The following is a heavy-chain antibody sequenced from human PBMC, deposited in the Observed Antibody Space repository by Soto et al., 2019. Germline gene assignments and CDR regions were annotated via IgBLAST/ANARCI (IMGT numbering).Heavy chain of an antibody. D-gene: IGHD3-22*01. CDR3: ATTSSYYYDSSGYPVDY. CDR2: IIPIFGTA. V-gene: IGHV1-69*13. J-gene: IGHJ4*02. CDR1: GVTFSSYA. Sequence: SVKVSCKASGVTFSSYAISWVRQAPGQGLEWMGGIIPIFGTANYAQKFQGRVTITADESTSTAYMELSSLRSEDTAVYYCATTSSYYYDSSGYPVDYWGQGTLVTVSS.